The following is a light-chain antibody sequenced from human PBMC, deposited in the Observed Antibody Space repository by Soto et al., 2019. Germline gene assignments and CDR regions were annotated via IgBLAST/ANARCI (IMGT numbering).Light chain of an antibody. CDR2: GAS. Sequence: EIVMTQSPDTLSVSPGEGATLSCRVSQSIRSNLAWYQQRPGQAPRLLMYGASTRADGIPARFTGSGSGTEFTLTISSLQSEDFAGYYCQQYHIWPPWTSGQGTKVELK. V-gene: IGKV3-15*01. J-gene: IGKJ1*01. CDR1: QSIRSN. CDR3: QQYHIWPPWT.